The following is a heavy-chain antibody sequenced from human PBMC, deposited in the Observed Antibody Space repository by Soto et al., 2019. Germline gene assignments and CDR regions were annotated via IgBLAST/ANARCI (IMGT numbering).Heavy chain of an antibody. CDR2: ISGSGGST. CDR1: GFTFSSYA. J-gene: IGHJ4*02. V-gene: IGHV3-23*01. Sequence: GVSLRLSYAASGFTFSSYAMSWVRQAPGKGLEWVSAISGSGGSTYYADSVKGRFTISRDNSKNTLYLQMNSLRAEDTAVYYCAKFLAPYFDYWGQGTLVTVSS. CDR3: AKFLAPYFDY.